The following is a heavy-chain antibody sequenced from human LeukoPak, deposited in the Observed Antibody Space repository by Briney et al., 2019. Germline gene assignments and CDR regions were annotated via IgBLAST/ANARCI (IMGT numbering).Heavy chain of an antibody. V-gene: IGHV3-48*01. CDR3: ARGYPTHNYSSGWYRLRDY. CDR1: GFTLSSYS. J-gene: IGHJ4*02. D-gene: IGHD6-19*01. Sequence: PGGSLRLSCAASGFTLSSYSMNWVRQAPGKGLEWVSYINPSSTSIYYTDSVRGRFTISRDNAKNSLYLQMNSLRAEDTAVYYCARGYPTHNYSSGWYRLRDYWGQGTLVTVSS. CDR2: INPSSTSI.